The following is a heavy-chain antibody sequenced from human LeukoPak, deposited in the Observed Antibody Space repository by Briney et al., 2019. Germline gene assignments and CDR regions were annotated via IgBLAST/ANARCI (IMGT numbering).Heavy chain of an antibody. CDR1: GFTFTSYW. J-gene: IGHJ4*02. CDR2: IKQDGSEK. D-gene: IGHD1-14*01. Sequence: GGSLRLSCAASGFTFTSYWMTWVRQAPGKGLEWVADIKQDGSEKYYVDSVRGRFTISRDNTKNSVYLQMNSLRAEDTAVYYCARGVGMDMGQADHWGRGTLVTVSS. V-gene: IGHV3-7*01. CDR3: ARGVGMDMGQADH.